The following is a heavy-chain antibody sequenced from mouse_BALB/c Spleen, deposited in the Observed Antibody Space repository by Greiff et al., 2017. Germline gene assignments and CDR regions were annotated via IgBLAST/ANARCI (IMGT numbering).Heavy chain of an antibody. CDR2: ISYSGST. V-gene: IGHV3-2*02. CDR1: GYSITSDYA. D-gene: IGHD2-4*01. Sequence: EVKLVESGPGLVKPSQSLSLTCTVTGYSITSDYAWNWIRQFPGNKLEWMGYISYSGSTSYNPSLKSRISITRDTSKNQFFLQLNSVTTEDTATYYCAIQDVMITTTWFAYWGQGTLVTVSA. CDR3: AIQDVMITTTWFAY. J-gene: IGHJ3*01.